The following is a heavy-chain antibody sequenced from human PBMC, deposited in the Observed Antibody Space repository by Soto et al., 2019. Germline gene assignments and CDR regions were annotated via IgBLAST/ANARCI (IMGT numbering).Heavy chain of an antibody. CDR2: ISSGST. D-gene: IGHD1-26*01. Sequence: SYTLYISRAVYGGSSSGWYWTWTRQSPVKGLEWIGEISSGSTNYNPSLKSQVTISADMSKNQFSLKLTSVTAADTAIYYCARGPYSRGVGATNPSNWGQGTQVTVSS. CDR3: ARGPYSRGVGATNPSN. CDR1: GGSSSGWY. J-gene: IGHJ4*02. V-gene: IGHV4-34*01.